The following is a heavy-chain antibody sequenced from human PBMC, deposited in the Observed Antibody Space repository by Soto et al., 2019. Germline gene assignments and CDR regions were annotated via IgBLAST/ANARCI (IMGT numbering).Heavy chain of an antibody. V-gene: IGHV4-34*01. CDR3: ARESPRIAAPGYYYYYMDV. CDR1: SWSFSGYY. J-gene: IGHJ6*03. CDR2: INYSGST. Sequence: SETLSLTCAFYSWSFSGYYWSWIRQPPGKGLEWIGYINYSGSTNYNPSLKSRVTISVDTSKNQFSLKLSSVTAADTAVYYCARESPRIAAPGYYYYYMDVWGKGTTVTVSS. D-gene: IGHD6-13*01.